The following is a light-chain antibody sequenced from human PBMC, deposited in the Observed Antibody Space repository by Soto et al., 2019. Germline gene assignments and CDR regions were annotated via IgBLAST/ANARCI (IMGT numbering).Light chain of an antibody. CDR2: GSS. CDR1: QTVSNNY. J-gene: IGKJ2*01. Sequence: EVVLTQSPGTLSLSPGERATLSCRASQTVSNNYLAWYQHKPGQSPKLLIFGSSDRATGIPDRFSGSGSGTDFTLTISRLEPEDCAVYYCQQYGSSPPYTFGQGTKLEIK. V-gene: IGKV3-20*01. CDR3: QQYGSSPPYT.